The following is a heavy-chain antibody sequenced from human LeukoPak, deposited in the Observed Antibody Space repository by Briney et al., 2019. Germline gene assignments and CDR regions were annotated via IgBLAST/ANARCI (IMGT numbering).Heavy chain of an antibody. J-gene: IGHJ4*02. D-gene: IGHD6-6*01. Sequence: GGSLRLSCAASGFTFSSYWMSWVRQAPGKGLEWVANIKQDGSEKYYVDSVKGRFTISRDNAKNSLYLQMNSLRAEDTAVYYCARDGSESSSPFDYWGQGTLVTVSS. V-gene: IGHV3-7*01. CDR2: IKQDGSEK. CDR1: GFTFSSYW. CDR3: ARDGSESSSPFDY.